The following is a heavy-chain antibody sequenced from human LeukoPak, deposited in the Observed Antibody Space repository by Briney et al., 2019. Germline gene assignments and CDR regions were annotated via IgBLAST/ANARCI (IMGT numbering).Heavy chain of an antibody. Sequence: GGSLRLSCAASGFTFSSYSMNWVRQAPGKGLEWVSSISSSSSYIYYADSVKGRFTISRDNAKNSLYLQMNSLRAEDTAVYYCARNGEYNWNYEGAFDIWGQGTMVTVSS. CDR2: ISSSSSYI. CDR3: ARNGEYNWNYEGAFDI. V-gene: IGHV3-21*01. D-gene: IGHD1-7*01. CDR1: GFTFSSYS. J-gene: IGHJ3*02.